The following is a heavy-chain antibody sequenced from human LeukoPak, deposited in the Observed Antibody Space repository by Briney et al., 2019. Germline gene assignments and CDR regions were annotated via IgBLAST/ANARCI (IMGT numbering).Heavy chain of an antibody. J-gene: IGHJ6*03. CDR1: GGTFSSYS. D-gene: IGHD3-9*01. V-gene: IGHV1-69*13. Sequence: SVKVSCKASGGTFSSYSITWVRQAPGQGLEWMGGIIPIFDTPNYAQKFQGRVTITADESTSTAYMELSSLRSEDTAVYYCARANYDIFTGYVNYYHYYMDVWGKGTTVTVSS. CDR2: IIPIFDTP. CDR3: ARANYDIFTGYVNYYHYYMDV.